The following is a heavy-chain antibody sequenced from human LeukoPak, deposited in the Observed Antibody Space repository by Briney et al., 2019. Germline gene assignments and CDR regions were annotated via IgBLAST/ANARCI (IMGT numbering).Heavy chain of an antibody. CDR3: ARVGFPTYFDY. CDR2: ISSSSSYI. J-gene: IGHJ4*02. Sequence: PGGSLRLSCAASGFTFSSYSMNWVRQAPGKGLEWVSSISSSSSYIYYADPVKGRFTISRDNAKNSLYLQMNSLRAEDTAVYYCARVGFPTYFDYWGQGTLVTVSS. CDR1: GFTFSSYS. D-gene: IGHD3-16*01. V-gene: IGHV3-21*01.